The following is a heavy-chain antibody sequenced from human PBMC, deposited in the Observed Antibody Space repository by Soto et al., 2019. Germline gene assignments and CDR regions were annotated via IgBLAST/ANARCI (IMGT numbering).Heavy chain of an antibody. J-gene: IGHJ6*02. CDR2: MLYSGLT. D-gene: IGHD2-15*01. CDR1: GYSVSSSDYY. Sequence: LSLTCSVSGYSVSSSDYYWAWIRQPPGKGLEWIGGMLYSGLTYYNPSLKSRVTLSVDTSKNQFSVRLNSVTASDTAVYYCAPLSVSLSGPYGIHVWGQGTTVTVSS. CDR3: APLSVSLSGPYGIHV. V-gene: IGHV4-39*01.